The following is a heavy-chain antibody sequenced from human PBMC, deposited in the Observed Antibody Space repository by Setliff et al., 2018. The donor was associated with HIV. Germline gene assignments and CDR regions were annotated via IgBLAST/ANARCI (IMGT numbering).Heavy chain of an antibody. V-gene: IGHV4-39*07. CDR1: VGSFSNTDYY. CDR3: ARSLSGDYYYGMDV. Sequence: PSETLSLTCNVSVGSFSNTDYYWGWIRQSPGKGLEWIGSIYHSGTTNYNPSLKSRVTMSVDKSKNQFSLKLSSVTAADTAVYYCARSLSGDYYYGMDVWGQGTTVTVSS. D-gene: IGHD3-10*01. CDR2: IYHSGTT. J-gene: IGHJ6*02.